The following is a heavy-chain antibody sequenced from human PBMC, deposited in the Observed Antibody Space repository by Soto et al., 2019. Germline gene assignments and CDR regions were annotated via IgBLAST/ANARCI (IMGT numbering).Heavy chain of an antibody. CDR1: GYTFTGYD. Sequence: QAQLVQSGAEVKKPGASVKVSCKASGYTFTGYDINWVRQATGQGLEWMGWMNPNSGNTGCAQNFQGRVTMTRDNSITTAYMALSSLRDDDSAVYYCAGDNGGTTGIEFWCQGTRVTVSS. CDR2: MNPNSGNT. J-gene: IGHJ4*02. D-gene: IGHD1-7*01. CDR3: AGDNGGTTGIEF. V-gene: IGHV1-8*01.